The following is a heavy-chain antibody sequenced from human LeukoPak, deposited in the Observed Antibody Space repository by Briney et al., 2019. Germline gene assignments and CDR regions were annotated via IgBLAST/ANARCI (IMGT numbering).Heavy chain of an antibody. CDR1: GFTFSDAW. CDR3: ARDPSWLGYFDY. D-gene: IGHD3-22*01. Sequence: GGSLRLSCAASGFTFSDAWMSWVRQAPGKGLEWVGRIKSKTGGGTTDYAAPVKGRFSISRDDSKNTLSLQMNSLRAEDTAVYYCARDPSWLGYFDYWGQGTLVTVAS. V-gene: IGHV3-15*01. J-gene: IGHJ4*02. CDR2: IKSKTGGGTT.